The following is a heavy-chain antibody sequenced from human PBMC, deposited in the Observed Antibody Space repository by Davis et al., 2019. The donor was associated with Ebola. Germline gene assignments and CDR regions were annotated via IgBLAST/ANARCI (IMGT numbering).Heavy chain of an antibody. CDR1: GFTFSSYS. D-gene: IGHD4-23*01. Sequence: GESLKISCAASGFTFSSYSMNWVRQAPGKGLEWVSYISSSSSTIYYADSVKGRFTISRDNAKNSLYLQMNSLRDEDTAVYYCARDWGITTVVTPDAFDIWGQGTMVTVSS. CDR2: ISSSSSTI. CDR3: ARDWGITTVVTPDAFDI. J-gene: IGHJ3*02. V-gene: IGHV3-48*02.